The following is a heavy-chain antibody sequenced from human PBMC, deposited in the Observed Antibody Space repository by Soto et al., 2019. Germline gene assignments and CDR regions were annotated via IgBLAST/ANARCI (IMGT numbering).Heavy chain of an antibody. J-gene: IGHJ4*02. V-gene: IGHV3-23*01. D-gene: IGHD6-19*01. Sequence: GGSLRLSGAASGFTFISYDMSWVRQAPGKGLEWASTISGSGVNTYYADSVKGLLTISRDNSKSTLHLQMNSLRAEDTAVYYCAKPSYKSGPFDCLGQGNLATLSS. CDR1: GFTFISYD. CDR2: ISGSGVNT. CDR3: AKPSYKSGPFDC.